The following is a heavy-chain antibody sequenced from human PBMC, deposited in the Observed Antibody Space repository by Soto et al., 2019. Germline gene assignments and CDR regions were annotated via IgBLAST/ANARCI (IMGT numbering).Heavy chain of an antibody. CDR3: AKDPVDTAFYYYYGMDV. CDR1: GFTFSSYG. CDR2: ISYDGSNK. V-gene: IGHV3-30*18. Sequence: SLRLSCAASGFTFSSYGMHWVRQAPGKGLEWVAVISYDGSNKYYADSVKGRLTISRDNSKNTLYLQMNSLRAEDTAVYYCAKDPVDTAFYYYYGMDVWGQGTTVTVSS. D-gene: IGHD5-18*01. J-gene: IGHJ6*02.